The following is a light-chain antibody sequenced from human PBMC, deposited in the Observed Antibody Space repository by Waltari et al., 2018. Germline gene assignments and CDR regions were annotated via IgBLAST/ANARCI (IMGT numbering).Light chain of an antibody. V-gene: IGKV1-8*01. CDR1: QGISSY. Sequence: AIRITQSPSSLSAPTGDRVTITCRASQGISSYLAWYQQKPGKAPKLLIYAASTLQSGVPSRFSGSGSGTDFTLTISCLQSEDFATYYCQQYYSYPQTFGQGTKLEIK. J-gene: IGKJ2*01. CDR2: AAS. CDR3: QQYYSYPQT.